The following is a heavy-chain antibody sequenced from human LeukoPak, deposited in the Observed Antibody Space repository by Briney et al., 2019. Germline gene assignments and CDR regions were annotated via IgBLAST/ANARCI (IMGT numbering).Heavy chain of an antibody. V-gene: IGHV4-39*01. CDR3: ARLSSGHNFDY. D-gene: IGHD6-6*01. CDR1: GGSISSSSYY. J-gene: IGHJ4*02. CDR2: IYYSGST. Sequence: SETPSLTCTVSGGSISSSSYYWGWIRQPPGKGLEWIGSIYYSGSTYYNPSLKSRVTISVDTSKNQFSLKLSSVTAADTAVYYCARLSSGHNFDYWGQGTLVTVSS.